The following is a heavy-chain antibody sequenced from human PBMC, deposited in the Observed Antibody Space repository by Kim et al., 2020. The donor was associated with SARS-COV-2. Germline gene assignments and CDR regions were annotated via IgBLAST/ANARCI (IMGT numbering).Heavy chain of an antibody. CDR2: ISSSGSTI. V-gene: IGHV3-48*03. Sequence: GGSLRLSCAASGFTFSSYEMNWVRQAPGKGLEWVSYISSSGSTIYYADSVKGRFTISRDNAKNSLYLQMNSLRAEDTAVYYCARVGKWFGPPGGYYYGMDVWGQGTTVTVSS. J-gene: IGHJ6*02. CDR3: ARVGKWFGPPGGYYYGMDV. CDR1: GFTFSSYE. D-gene: IGHD3-10*01.